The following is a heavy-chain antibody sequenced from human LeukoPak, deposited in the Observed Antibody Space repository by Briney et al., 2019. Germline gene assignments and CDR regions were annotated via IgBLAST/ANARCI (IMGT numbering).Heavy chain of an antibody. CDR2: IKQDGSEK. D-gene: IGHD3-10*01. CDR3: ARGRLWFGELLKR. V-gene: IGHV3-7*01. CDR1: GFTFSSYW. Sequence: GGSLRLPCAASGFTFSSYWMSWVRQAPGKGLEWVANIKQDGSEKYYVDSVKGRFTISRDNAKNSLYLQMNSLRAEDTAVYYCARGRLWFGELLKRWGQGTLVTVSS. J-gene: IGHJ4*02.